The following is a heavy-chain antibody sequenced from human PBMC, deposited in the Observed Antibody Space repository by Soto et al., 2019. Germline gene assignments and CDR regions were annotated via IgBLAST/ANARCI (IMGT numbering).Heavy chain of an antibody. J-gene: IGHJ3*02. Sequence: LRLSCAASGFTVSNAWMNWARQAPGKGLEWVGRIKSKTDGGTTDHPAPVQGRFTISRDDSKNTLYLQMNSLKTEDTAIYYCTKELRHSSGWYGAFDIWGQGTMVTVS. V-gene: IGHV3-15*01. CDR1: GFTVSNAW. CDR2: IKSKTDGGTT. D-gene: IGHD6-19*01. CDR3: TKELRHSSGWYGAFDI.